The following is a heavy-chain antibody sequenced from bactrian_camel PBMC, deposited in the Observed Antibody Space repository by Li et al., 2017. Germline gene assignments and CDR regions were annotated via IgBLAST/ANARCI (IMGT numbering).Heavy chain of an antibody. CDR1: GYYS. Sequence: VQLVESGGGSVQPGGSLKLSCTASGYYSMAWFRQAPGKEREGVAAIGLDAVTSYSDSVKGRFTISQDNDRNTVYLQMNALKPEDTGMYYCAVAYVSGYCPLGPSEYSYWGQGTQVTVS. CDR3: AVAYVSGYCPLGPSEYSY. V-gene: IGHV3S53*01. CDR2: IGLDAVT. J-gene: IGHJ4*01. D-gene: IGHD3*01.